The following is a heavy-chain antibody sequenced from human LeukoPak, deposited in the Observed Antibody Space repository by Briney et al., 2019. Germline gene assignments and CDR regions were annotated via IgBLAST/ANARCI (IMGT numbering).Heavy chain of an antibody. CDR1: GFTFSSYW. V-gene: IGHV3-74*01. J-gene: IGHJ3*02. CDR2: INSDGSST. D-gene: IGHD2-15*01. Sequence: GGSLRLSCAASGFTFSSYWMHRVRQAPGKGLVWVSRINSDGSSTRYADSVKGRFTISRDNAKNTLYLQMNSLRAEDTAVYYCARAPDATRNTFDIWGQGTMVTVSS. CDR3: ARAPDATRNTFDI.